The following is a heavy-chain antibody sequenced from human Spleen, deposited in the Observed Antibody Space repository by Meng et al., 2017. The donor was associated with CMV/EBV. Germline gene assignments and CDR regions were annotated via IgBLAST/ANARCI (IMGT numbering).Heavy chain of an antibody. V-gene: IGHV4-61*01. CDR1: GGSVSSGSSY. D-gene: IGHD6-13*01. CDR3: ARGYSSSWSPRFDP. Sequence: FGGSVSSGSSYWSWIRQPPGKGLEWIGYIYYSGSTNYNPSLKSRVTISVDTSKNQFSLKLSSVTAADTAVYYCARGYSSSWSPRFDPWGQGTLVTVSS. CDR2: IYYSGST. J-gene: IGHJ5*02.